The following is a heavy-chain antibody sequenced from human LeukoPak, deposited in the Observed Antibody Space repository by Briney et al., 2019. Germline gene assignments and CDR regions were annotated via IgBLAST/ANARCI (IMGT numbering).Heavy chain of an antibody. CDR1: GGSFSGYY. J-gene: IGHJ3*02. V-gene: IGHV4-34*01. CDR3: ARRSLGRTGGGAFDI. CDR2: INHSGST. Sequence: PSETLSPTCAVYGGSFSGYYWSGIRQPPGKGREWFGEINHSGSTNYNPSLKSRVTISVDTSKNQFSLRLSSVTAADTAVYYCARRSLGRTGGGAFDIWGQGTMVTVSS. D-gene: IGHD7-27*01.